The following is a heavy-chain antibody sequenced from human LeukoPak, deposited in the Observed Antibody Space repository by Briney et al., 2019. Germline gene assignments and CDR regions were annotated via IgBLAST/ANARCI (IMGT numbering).Heavy chain of an antibody. CDR1: GFTFSSYG. CDR2: ISGSGGST. V-gene: IGHV3-23*01. CDR3: ARGLYDYVWGTFTSDFDY. J-gene: IGHJ4*02. D-gene: IGHD3-16*01. Sequence: PGGSLRLSCAASGFTFSSYGMSWVRQAPGKGLEWVSAISGSGGSTYYADSVKGRFTISRDNSKNTLYLQMNSLRAEDTAVYYCARGLYDYVWGTFTSDFDYWGQGTLVTVSS.